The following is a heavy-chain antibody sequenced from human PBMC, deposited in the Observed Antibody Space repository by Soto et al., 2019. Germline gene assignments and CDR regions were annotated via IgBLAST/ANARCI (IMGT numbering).Heavy chain of an antibody. CDR2: ISYDGSNK. Sequence: QVQLVESGGGVVQPGRSLRLSCAASGFTFSSYAMHWVRQAPGKGLECVAVISYDGSNKYYADSVKGRFTISRDISKNSLYLQISSLSAEATAGYYCERWTVDGGKVDYWGQGTLVTVSS. CDR3: ERWTVDGGKVDY. D-gene: IGHD6-19*01. J-gene: IGHJ4*02. CDR1: GFTFSSYA. V-gene: IGHV3-30-3*01.